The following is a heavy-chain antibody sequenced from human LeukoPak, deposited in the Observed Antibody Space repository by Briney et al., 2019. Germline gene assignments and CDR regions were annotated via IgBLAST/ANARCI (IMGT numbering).Heavy chain of an antibody. V-gene: IGHV3-23*01. CDR3: AIQAGGYYQPLDF. CDR1: GFAFSTYA. Sequence: GGSLRLSCAASGFAFSTYAMSWVRQAPGKGLEWVSTISRSGDSTYYADSVRGRFTISRDISKSTLYLEMSSLRAEDTAVYYCAIQAGGYYQPLDFWGQGTLVTVSS. J-gene: IGHJ4*02. CDR2: ISRSGDST. D-gene: IGHD3-22*01.